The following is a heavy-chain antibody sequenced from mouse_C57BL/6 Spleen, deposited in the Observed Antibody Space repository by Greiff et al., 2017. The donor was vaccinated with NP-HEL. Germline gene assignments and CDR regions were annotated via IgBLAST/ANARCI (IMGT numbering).Heavy chain of an antibody. V-gene: IGHV1-22*01. J-gene: IGHJ2*01. CDR2: INPNNGGT. Sequence: VQLQQSGPELVKPGASVKRCGKADGYKVTDYNRHWGKQSHGKRREGRGYINPNNGGTSYNQKFKGKATLTVNKSSSTAYMELRSLTSEDSAVYYCARDSSGCDYWGQGTTLTVSS. CDR3: ARDSSGCDY. D-gene: IGHD3-2*02. CDR1: GYKVTDYN.